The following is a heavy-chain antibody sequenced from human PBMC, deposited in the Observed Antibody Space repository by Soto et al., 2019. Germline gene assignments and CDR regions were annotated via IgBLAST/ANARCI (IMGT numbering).Heavy chain of an antibody. CDR1: GGSISSGGYY. CDR2: IYYSGST. D-gene: IGHD4-4*01. V-gene: IGHV4-31*03. Sequence: TRSLTCTVSGGSISSGGYYWSWIRQHPGKCLEWIGYIYYSGSTYYNPSLKSRVTISVDTSKNQFSLKLSSVTAADTAVYYCARGREINDYNYYYYYGMDVWGQGTTVTVSS. CDR3: ARGREINDYNYYYYYGMDV. J-gene: IGHJ6*02.